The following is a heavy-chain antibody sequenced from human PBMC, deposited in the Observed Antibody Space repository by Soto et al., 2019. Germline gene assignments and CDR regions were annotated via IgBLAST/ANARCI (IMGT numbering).Heavy chain of an antibody. CDR2: IYYSGST. J-gene: IGHJ5*02. V-gene: IGHV4-31*03. CDR1: GGSISSGGYY. D-gene: IGHD1-1*01. CDR3: ARVNLERRSTSWFDP. Sequence: SETLSLTCTVSGGSISSGGYYWSWILQDPGKGLEWIGYIYYSGSTYYNPSLKSRVTISVDTSKNQFSLKLSSVTAADTAVYYCARVNLERRSTSWFDPWGQGTLGSVS.